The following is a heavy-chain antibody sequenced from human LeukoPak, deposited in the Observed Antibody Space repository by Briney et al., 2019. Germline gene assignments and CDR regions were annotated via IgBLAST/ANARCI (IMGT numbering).Heavy chain of an antibody. V-gene: IGHV3-7*01. CDR1: GFSFSSYW. J-gene: IGHJ4*02. D-gene: IGHD3-22*01. CDR2: IKRDGSEK. Sequence: GGSLRLSCAASGFSFSSYWMSWVRQAPGKGLEWVANIKRDGSEKYYVDSVKGRFTISRDNAKNSLYLQMNSLIAEDTAVYYCARPRVITHYFDYWGQGTLVTVSS. CDR3: ARPRVITHYFDY.